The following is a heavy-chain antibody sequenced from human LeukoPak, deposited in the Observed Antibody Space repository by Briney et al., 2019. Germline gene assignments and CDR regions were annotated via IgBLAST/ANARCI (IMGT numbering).Heavy chain of an antibody. J-gene: IGHJ4*02. CDR1: GYTFIRYY. CDR2: INPNGGST. CDR3: ARDLNGEGDY. V-gene: IGHV1-46*01. Sequence: GASVKVSCKASGYTFIRYYMLWVRQAPGQGLEWMGMINPNGGSTTYAQKFQGRVTMTRDTSTNTVYMELSSLRSEDSAVYYCARDLNGEGDYWGQGTLVTVSS.